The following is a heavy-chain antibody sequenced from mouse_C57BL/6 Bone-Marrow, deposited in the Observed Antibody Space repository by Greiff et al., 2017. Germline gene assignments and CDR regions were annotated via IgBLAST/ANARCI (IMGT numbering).Heavy chain of an antibody. D-gene: IGHD2-4*01. V-gene: IGHV5-6*02. J-gene: IGHJ4*01. CDR1: GFTFSSYG. Sequence: EVMLVESGGDLVKPGGSLKLSCAASGFTFSSYGMSWVRQTPDKRLEWVATISSGGSYTYYPDSVKGRFTISRDNAKNTLYLQMSSLKSEDTAMYYCERRGDYDGLLYAMDYWGQGTSVTVSS. CDR2: ISSGGSYT. CDR3: ERRGDYDGLLYAMDY.